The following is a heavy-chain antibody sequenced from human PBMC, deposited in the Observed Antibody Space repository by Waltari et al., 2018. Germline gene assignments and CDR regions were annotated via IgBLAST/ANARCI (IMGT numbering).Heavy chain of an antibody. D-gene: IGHD3-3*01. Sequence: QVQLQQWGAGLLKPSETLSLTCAVYGGSFSGYYWSWIRQPPGKGLEWIGEINHSGSTTYTPSLKSRVTREVDTSKNQFALKLSSGTAADTAVYYGERGRGGTIFGVVIKFDYWGQGTLVTVSS. CDR1: GGSFSGYY. J-gene: IGHJ4*02. V-gene: IGHV4-34*01. CDR3: ERGRGGTIFGVVIKFDY. CDR2: INHSGST.